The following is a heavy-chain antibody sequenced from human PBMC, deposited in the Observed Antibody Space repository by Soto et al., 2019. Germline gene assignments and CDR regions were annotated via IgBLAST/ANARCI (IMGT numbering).Heavy chain of an antibody. CDR1: GFTFSSYS. V-gene: IGHV3-21*01. CDR3: ARDRSSPPRAFDI. J-gene: IGHJ3*02. Sequence: PGGSLRLSCAASGFTFSSYSMKWVRQAPGKGLEWVSSISSSSSYIYYADSVKGRFTISRDNAKNSLYLQMNSLRAEDTAVYYCARDRSSPPRAFDIWGQGTMVTVSS. CDR2: ISSSSSYI. D-gene: IGHD6-13*01.